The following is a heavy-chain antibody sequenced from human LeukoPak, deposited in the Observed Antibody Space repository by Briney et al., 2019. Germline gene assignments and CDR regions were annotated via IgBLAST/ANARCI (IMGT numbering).Heavy chain of an antibody. J-gene: IGHJ4*02. D-gene: IGHD3-22*01. CDR1: GFTFSSYT. Sequence: PGGSLRLSCAASGFTFSSYTMNWVRQAPGKGLEWVSYISSSSDTIYYADSVKGRFTISRDNAKNSLYLQMNSLRAEDTAVYYCVRDRHYYESSGYNYWGQGTLVTVSS. V-gene: IGHV3-48*01. CDR2: ISSSSDTI. CDR3: VRDRHYYESSGYNY.